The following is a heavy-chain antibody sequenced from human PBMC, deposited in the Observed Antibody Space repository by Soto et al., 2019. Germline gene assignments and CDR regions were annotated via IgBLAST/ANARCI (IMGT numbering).Heavy chain of an antibody. CDR1: GYTFSSYE. V-gene: IGHV1-8*01. J-gene: IGHJ4*02. Sequence: QVQLVQPGAEVKKPGASVKVSCKASGYTFSSYEINWVRQATGQGLEWMGWMNPNSGNTGYAQKLQGRVTMTRNTSISTAYMELSSLRYEDAAVYYCARGQSGYSSGWSPNDYWGQGTLVTVSS. CDR3: ARGQSGYSSGWSPNDY. D-gene: IGHD6-19*01. CDR2: MNPNSGNT.